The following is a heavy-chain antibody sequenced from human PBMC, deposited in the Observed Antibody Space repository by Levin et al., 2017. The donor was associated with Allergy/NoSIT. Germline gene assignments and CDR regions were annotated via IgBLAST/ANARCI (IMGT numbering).Heavy chain of an antibody. D-gene: IGHD3-22*01. CDR1: GFTFSSYA. CDR3: ASTLLGSRAYEAAFDI. V-gene: IGHV3-23*01. J-gene: IGHJ3*02. Sequence: PGGSLRLSCAASGFTFSSYAMSWVRQAPGKGLEWVSAISGSGGSTYYADSVKGRFTISRDNSKNTLYLQMNSLRAEDTAVYYCASTLLGSRAYEAAFDIWGQGTMVTVSS. CDR2: ISGSGGST.